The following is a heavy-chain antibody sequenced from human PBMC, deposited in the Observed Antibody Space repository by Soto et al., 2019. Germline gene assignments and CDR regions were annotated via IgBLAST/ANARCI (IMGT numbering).Heavy chain of an antibody. V-gene: IGHV1-18*01. Sequence: QVQLVQYGAEVKKPGASVKVSCKASGYTFTSYGISWVRQAPGQGLEWMGWISAYNGNTNYAQKLQGRVTMTTDTSTSTAYMELRSVRSDDTAVYCCARGANYFDWLQNDSGFDYWGQGTLVTVSS. CDR2: ISAYNGNT. CDR1: GYTFTSYG. J-gene: IGHJ4*02. D-gene: IGHD3-9*01. CDR3: ARGANYFDWLQNDSGFDY.